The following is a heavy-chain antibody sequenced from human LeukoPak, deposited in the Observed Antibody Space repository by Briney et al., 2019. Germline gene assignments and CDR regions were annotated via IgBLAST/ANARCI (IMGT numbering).Heavy chain of an antibody. CDR3: ARGDSETDIVVVPAAFDP. Sequence: PGGSLRLSCAASGFTFSSYAMSWVRQAPGKGLEWVSAISGSGGSTYYADSVKGRFTISRENSKNTLYLQMNSLRAEDTAVYYCARGDSETDIVVVPAAFDPWGQGTLVTVSS. D-gene: IGHD2-2*01. CDR1: GFTFSSYA. J-gene: IGHJ5*02. CDR2: ISGSGGST. V-gene: IGHV3-23*01.